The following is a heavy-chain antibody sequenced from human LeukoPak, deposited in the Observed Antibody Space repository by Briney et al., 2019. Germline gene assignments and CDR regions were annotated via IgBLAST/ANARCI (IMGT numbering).Heavy chain of an antibody. CDR3: ARTPGGWQLASWFDP. CDR2: INPNSGGT. D-gene: IGHD6-6*01. V-gene: IGHV1-2*02. J-gene: IGHJ5*02. CDR1: GYTFTGYY. Sequence: ASVKVSCKASGYTFTGYYMHWVRQAPGQGLEWMGWINPNSGGTNYAQKFQGRVTMTRDTSISTAYMELSRLRSDDTAVYYCARTPGGWQLASWFDPWGQGTLVTVSS.